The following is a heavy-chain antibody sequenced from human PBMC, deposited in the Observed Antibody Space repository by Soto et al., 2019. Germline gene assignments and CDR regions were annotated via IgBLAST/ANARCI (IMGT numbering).Heavy chain of an antibody. CDR3: ARDLAYSSSNWFDP. CDR2: IYYSGST. V-gene: IGHV4-59*01. D-gene: IGHD6-6*01. CDR1: GGSISSYY. J-gene: IGHJ5*02. Sequence: QVQLQESGPGLVKPSETLSLTCTVSGGSISSYYWSWIRQPPGKGLEWIGYIYYSGSTNYNPSLKSRVTISVDTSKNQFSLKLSSVTAADTAVYYCARDLAYSSSNWFDPWGQGTLVTVSS.